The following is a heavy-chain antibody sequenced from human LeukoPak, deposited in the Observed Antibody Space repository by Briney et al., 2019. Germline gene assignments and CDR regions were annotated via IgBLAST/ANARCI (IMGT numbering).Heavy chain of an antibody. Sequence: GGSLRLSCAASGFTFSDYYMSWIRQAPGKGLEWVSYISSSGSTIYYADSVKGRFTISRDNAKNSLYLQMNSLRAEDTALYYCAKDIMSSGWYSYAFDIWGQGTMVTVSS. CDR2: ISSSGSTI. CDR1: GFTFSDYY. V-gene: IGHV3-11*01. D-gene: IGHD6-19*01. J-gene: IGHJ3*02. CDR3: AKDIMSSGWYSYAFDI.